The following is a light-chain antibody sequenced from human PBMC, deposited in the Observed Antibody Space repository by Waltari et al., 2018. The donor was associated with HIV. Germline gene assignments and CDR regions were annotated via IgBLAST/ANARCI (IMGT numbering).Light chain of an antibody. Sequence: ETILTQSPGTLSLSPGERATLPCRASQSVSRSHLAWYQQKPVQAPRLLVYDASSRATGIPDRFSGSGSGTDFILTINGLEPEDFAVYYCQQYDNSRWTFGQGTKVEIK. V-gene: IGKV3-20*01. CDR2: DAS. CDR1: QSVSRSH. CDR3: QQYDNSRWT. J-gene: IGKJ1*01.